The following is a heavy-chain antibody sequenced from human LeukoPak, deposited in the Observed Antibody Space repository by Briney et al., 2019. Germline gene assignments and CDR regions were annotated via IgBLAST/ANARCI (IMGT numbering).Heavy chain of an antibody. Sequence: GGPLRLSCAASGFTFSSYGMHWVRQAPAKGPEGVEVIWYDGSNKYYADYVKRRFTISRDNSKNTLYLQMNSLRAEDTAVYYCARVRYCSGGSCYVFLDYWGQGTLVTVSS. J-gene: IGHJ4*02. D-gene: IGHD2-15*01. CDR2: IWYDGSNK. CDR3: ARVRYCSGGSCYVFLDY. CDR1: GFTFSSYG. V-gene: IGHV3-33*01.